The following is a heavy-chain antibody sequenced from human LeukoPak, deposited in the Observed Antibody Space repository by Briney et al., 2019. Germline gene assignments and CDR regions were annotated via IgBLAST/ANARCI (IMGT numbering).Heavy chain of an antibody. V-gene: IGHV3-23*01. D-gene: IGHD4-23*01. J-gene: IGHJ4*02. Sequence: PGGSLRLSCAASGFPFSSYVMNWVRQAPGKGLEWVSAISGSGGSTHYADSVKGRFTISRDNSKNTLYLQMNSLRVEDTAVYYCAKDRLRWPSFPDYWGQGTLVTVSS. CDR1: GFPFSSYV. CDR2: ISGSGGST. CDR3: AKDRLRWPSFPDY.